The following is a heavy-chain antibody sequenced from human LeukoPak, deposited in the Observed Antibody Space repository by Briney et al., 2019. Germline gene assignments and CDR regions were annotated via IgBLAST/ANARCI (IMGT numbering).Heavy chain of an antibody. CDR1: GFTFSSYG. D-gene: IGHD6-19*01. CDR3: ARDLAVAGRGYYYYMDV. V-gene: IGHV3-23*01. Sequence: PGGSLRLSCAASGFTFSSYGMGWVRQAPGKGLEWVSAISGSGGSTYYADSVKGRFTISRDNAKNSLYLQMNSLRAEDTAVYYCARDLAVAGRGYYYYMDVWGKGTTVTVSS. J-gene: IGHJ6*03. CDR2: ISGSGGST.